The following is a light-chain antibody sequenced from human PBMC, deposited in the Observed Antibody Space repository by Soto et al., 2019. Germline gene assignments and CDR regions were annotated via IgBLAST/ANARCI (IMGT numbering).Light chain of an antibody. J-gene: IGKJ4*01. CDR3: QQFSSYPLT. CDR2: DAS. Sequence: EIVMTQSPATLSVSPGERATLSCRASQTVRNNYLAWYQQKPGQAPRLLIYDASSRETGIPDRFSGGGSGTDFTLTISRLEPEDFAVYYCQQFSSYPLTFGGGTKVDIK. CDR1: QTVRNNY. V-gene: IGKV3-20*01.